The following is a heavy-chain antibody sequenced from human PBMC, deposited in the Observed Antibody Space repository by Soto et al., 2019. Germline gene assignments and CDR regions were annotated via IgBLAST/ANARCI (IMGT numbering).Heavy chain of an antibody. J-gene: IGHJ3*02. CDR3: VTATGIAVAGIRFDAFDI. CDR2: FDPEDVET. D-gene: IGHD6-19*01. V-gene: IGHV1-24*01. CDR1: GYTLTEVS. Sequence: ASVKVSCTVSGYTLTEVSMHSLRQAPGKGLEWMGGFDPEDVETNYAQKFQGRVTMTEDTSTDTAYMELSSMRSEDTAVYYCVTATGIAVAGIRFDAFDIWGQGTMVTVSS.